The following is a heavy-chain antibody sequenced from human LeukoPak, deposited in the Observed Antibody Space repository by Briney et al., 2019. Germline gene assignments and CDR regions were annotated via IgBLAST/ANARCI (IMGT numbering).Heavy chain of an antibody. CDR2: IHWNGGRT. D-gene: IGHD1-1*01. J-gene: IGHJ4*02. CDR1: GFTFDNYG. V-gene: IGHV3-20*04. CDR3: ARERKYDSNFDY. Sequence: GGSLRLSCAASGFTFDNYGINWVRQAPGKGLEWVSRIHWNGGRTGYADSVKGRFTISRDNAKNTLYLQMNSLRAEDTAVYYCARERKYDSNFDYWGQGTLVTVSS.